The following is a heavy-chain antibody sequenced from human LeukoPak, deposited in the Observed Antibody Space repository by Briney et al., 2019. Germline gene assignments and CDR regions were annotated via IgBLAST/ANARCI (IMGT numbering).Heavy chain of an antibody. Sequence: GASVKVSCKASGYTFTSYGISWVRQAPGQGLEWMGWISAYNGNTNFAEKFQGRVTMTTDTSTSTAYMELRSLRSDDTAVYYCAGYRWLLLDFDYWGQGTLVTVSS. V-gene: IGHV1-18*01. CDR1: GYTFTSYG. CDR3: AGYRWLLLDFDY. D-gene: IGHD3-22*01. CDR2: ISAYNGNT. J-gene: IGHJ4*02.